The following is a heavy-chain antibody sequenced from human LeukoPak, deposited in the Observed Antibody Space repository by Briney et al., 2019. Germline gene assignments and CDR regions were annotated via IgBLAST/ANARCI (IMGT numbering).Heavy chain of an antibody. V-gene: IGHV3-30*18. CDR2: ISYGGSNK. CDR3: AKVPKQWLVGGAFDI. CDR1: GFTFSSYG. D-gene: IGHD6-19*01. Sequence: PGGSLRLSCAASGFTFSSYGMHWVRQAPGKGLEWVAVISYGGSNKYYADSVKGRFTISRDNSKNTLYLQMNSLRAEDTAVYYCAKVPKQWLVGGAFDIWGQGTMVTVSS. J-gene: IGHJ3*02.